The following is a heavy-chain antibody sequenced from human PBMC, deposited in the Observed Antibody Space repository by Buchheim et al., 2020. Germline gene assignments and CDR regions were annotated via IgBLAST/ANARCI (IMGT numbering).Heavy chain of an antibody. Sequence: QVQLVQSGAEVRKPGASVKISCKASGYSFISFAIHWVRQAPGQGLEWMGWVNACNGNTGYSQNFQGRVSITADKTASTAYMELKSLTSEDTAVYYCARTFPFDYWGQGTL. J-gene: IGHJ4*02. V-gene: IGHV1-3*01. CDR3: ARTFPFDY. D-gene: IGHD3-3*02. CDR2: VNACNGNT. CDR1: GYSFISFA.